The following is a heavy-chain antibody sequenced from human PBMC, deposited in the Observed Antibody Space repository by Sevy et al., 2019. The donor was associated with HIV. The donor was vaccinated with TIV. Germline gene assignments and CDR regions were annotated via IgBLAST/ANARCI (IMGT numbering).Heavy chain of an antibody. CDR3: ASTYYGDYYFDY. V-gene: IGHV1-69*13. D-gene: IGHD4-17*01. CDR2: IIPIFGTA. Sequence: ASVKVSCKASGGTFSSYAISWVRQAPGQGLEWMGGIIPIFGTANYAQKFQGRVTITADESTSTAYMELSSLRSEDTAVYYCASTYYGDYYFDYWGQRTLVTVSS. CDR1: GGTFSSYA. J-gene: IGHJ4*02.